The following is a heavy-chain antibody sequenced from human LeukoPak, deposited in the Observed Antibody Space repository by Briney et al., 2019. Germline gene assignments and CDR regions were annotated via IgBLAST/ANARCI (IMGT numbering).Heavy chain of an antibody. CDR3: ASSPSHYYYMDV. J-gene: IGHJ6*03. V-gene: IGHV4-4*09. CDR2: IYTSGST. Sequence: SETLSLTCTVSGGSISSYYWSWIRQPPGKGLEWIGYIYTSGSTNYNPSLKSRVTISVDTSRNQFSLKLSSVTAADTAVHYCASSPSHYYYMDVWGKGTTVTVSS. CDR1: GGSISSYY.